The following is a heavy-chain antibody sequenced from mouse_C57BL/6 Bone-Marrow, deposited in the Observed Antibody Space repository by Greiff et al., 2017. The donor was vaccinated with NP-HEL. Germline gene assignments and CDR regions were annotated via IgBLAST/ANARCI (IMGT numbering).Heavy chain of an antibody. CDR2: IYPGSGST. CDR1: GYTFTSYW. V-gene: IGHV1-55*01. D-gene: IGHD2-3*01. J-gene: IGHJ4*01. Sequence: QVHLKQPGAELVKPGASVKMSCKASGYTFTSYWITWVKQRPGQGLEWIGDIYPGSGSTNYNEKFKSKATLTVDTSSSTAYMQLSSLTSEDSAVYYCARGYDGYYAMDYWGQGTSVTVSS. CDR3: ARGYDGYYAMDY.